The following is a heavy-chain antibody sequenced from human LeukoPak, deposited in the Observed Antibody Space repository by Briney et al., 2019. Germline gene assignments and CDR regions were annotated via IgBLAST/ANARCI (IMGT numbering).Heavy chain of an antibody. CDR3: ARGVGSSSWSTYWFDP. J-gene: IGHJ5*02. D-gene: IGHD6-13*01. V-gene: IGHV3-23*01. CDR1: GFSFSTYA. Sequence: GGSLRLSCAASGFSFSTYAMSWVRQAPGKGLEWVSSISSSGDSTYYADAVKGRFTISRDNSKNTLYLQMSSLRAEDTAVYYCARGVGSSSWSTYWFDPWGQGTLVTVSS. CDR2: ISSSGDST.